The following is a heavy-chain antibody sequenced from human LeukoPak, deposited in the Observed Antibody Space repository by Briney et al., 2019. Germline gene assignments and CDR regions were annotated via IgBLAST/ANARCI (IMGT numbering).Heavy chain of an antibody. D-gene: IGHD3-3*01. V-gene: IGHV4-38-2*02. J-gene: IGHJ6*03. Sequence: SETLSLTCTVSGYSISSGYYWGWIRQPPGKGLEWIGSIYYSGSTYYNPSLKSRVTISVDTSKNQFSLKLSSVTAADTAVYYCARCHYDFWSGYSDYYMDVWGKGTTVTVSS. CDR3: ARCHYDFWSGYSDYYMDV. CDR2: IYYSGST. CDR1: GYSISSGYY.